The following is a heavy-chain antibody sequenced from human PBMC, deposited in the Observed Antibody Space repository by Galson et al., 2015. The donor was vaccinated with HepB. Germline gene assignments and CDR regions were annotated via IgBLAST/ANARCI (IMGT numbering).Heavy chain of an antibody. Sequence: ETLSLTCSVSGGSITNKAYYWGWFRQSPGKGLEWIASIYYNGDTYYNPSLKSRVSMYIDTSKNQFSMNLRPVTATDATVYYCARHLLVGDYFDHWGQGTLVTVSS. V-gene: IGHV4-39*01. CDR1: GGSITNKAYY. CDR3: ARHLLVGDYFDH. J-gene: IGHJ4*02. D-gene: IGHD2-8*02. CDR2: IYYNGDT.